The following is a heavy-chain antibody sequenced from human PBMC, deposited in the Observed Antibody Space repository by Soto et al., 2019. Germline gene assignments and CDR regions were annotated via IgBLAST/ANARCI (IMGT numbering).Heavy chain of an antibody. V-gene: IGHV4-34*01. CDR1: GGSFSGYY. CDR2: INHSGST. Sequence: PSETLSLTCAVYGGSFSGYYWSWIRQPPGKGLEWIGEINHSGSTNYNASLKSRVTISVDTSKNQFSLKLSSVTAADTAVYYCARAKKGREWQQPYYFDYWGQGTLVTVSS. D-gene: IGHD6-13*01. J-gene: IGHJ4*02. CDR3: ARAKKGREWQQPYYFDY.